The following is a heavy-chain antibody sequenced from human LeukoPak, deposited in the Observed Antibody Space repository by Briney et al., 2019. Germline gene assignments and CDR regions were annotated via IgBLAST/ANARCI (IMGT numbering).Heavy chain of an antibody. J-gene: IGHJ5*02. CDR1: GFTFRCYW. CDR2: INTDGSGK. Sequence: GGSLRLSCAASGFTFRCYWMSWVRQAPGKGLEWVAMINTDGSGKYYVDSVKGLFTISRDNAQNSLYLEMTSLRAEDTAVYYCARDIVMVTYWFDPWGQGTLVTVSS. D-gene: IGHD5-18*01. V-gene: IGHV3-7*05. CDR3: ARDIVMVTYWFDP.